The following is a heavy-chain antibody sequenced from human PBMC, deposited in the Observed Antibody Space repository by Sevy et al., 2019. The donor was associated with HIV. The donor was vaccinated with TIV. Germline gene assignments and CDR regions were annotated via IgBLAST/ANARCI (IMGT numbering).Heavy chain of an antibody. V-gene: IGHV1-2*02. CDR3: ARDLRDIVVVPAALRRYIGWVDALDV. J-gene: IGHJ3*01. CDR1: GYTFTGYY. Sequence: ASVKVSCKASGYTFTGYYMHWVRQAPGQGLEWMGWINPNSGGTNYAQKFQGRVTMTRDTSISTAYMKLSRLRSDDTAGYYCARDLRDIVVVPAALRRYIGWVDALDVWGQGTMVTVSS. D-gene: IGHD2-2*02. CDR2: INPNSGGT.